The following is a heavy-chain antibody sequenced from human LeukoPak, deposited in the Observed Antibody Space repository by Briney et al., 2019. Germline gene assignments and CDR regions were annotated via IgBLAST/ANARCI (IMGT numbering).Heavy chain of an antibody. CDR3: ARLDDYGVNGRDDFDY. CDR2: IIPILGIA. J-gene: IGHJ4*02. V-gene: IGHV1-69*04. CDR1: GYTFTSYG. D-gene: IGHD4-23*01. Sequence: GASVKVSCKASGYTFTSYGISWVRQAPGQGLEWMGRIIPILGIANYAQKFQGRVRITADKSTSTAYMELGSLRSEDTAVYYCARLDDYGVNGRDDFDYWGQGTLVTVSS.